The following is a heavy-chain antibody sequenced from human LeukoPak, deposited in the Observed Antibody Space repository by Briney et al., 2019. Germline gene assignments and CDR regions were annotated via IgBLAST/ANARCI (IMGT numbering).Heavy chain of an antibody. Sequence: ASVKVSCKASGYTFTSYAMHWVRQAPGQRLGCMGWINTGNGNTKYSQKFQGRVTITRDTSASTAYMDLNSLRSEDTAVYYCARNTETAIPLPYYFDYWGQGTLVTVSS. CDR2: INTGNGNT. CDR1: GYTFTSYA. V-gene: IGHV1-3*04. D-gene: IGHD2-21*02. J-gene: IGHJ4*02. CDR3: ARNTETAIPLPYYFDY.